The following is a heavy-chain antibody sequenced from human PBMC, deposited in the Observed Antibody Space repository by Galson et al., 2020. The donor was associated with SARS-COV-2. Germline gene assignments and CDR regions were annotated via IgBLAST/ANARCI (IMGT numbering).Heavy chain of an antibody. CDR3: ARGAFSSGWYSYFDY. CDR2: ISYDGNNK. V-gene: IGHV3-30*09. CDR1: GFSFSRYA. J-gene: IGHJ4*02. D-gene: IGHD6-19*01. Sequence: GSLRLSCAASGFSFSRYATHWVRQAPGKGLEWVAVISYDGNNKYYADSMKGRFAISRDNAKSTLYLQMDSLRTEDTAVYYCARGAFSSGWYSYFDYWGQGTLVTVSP.